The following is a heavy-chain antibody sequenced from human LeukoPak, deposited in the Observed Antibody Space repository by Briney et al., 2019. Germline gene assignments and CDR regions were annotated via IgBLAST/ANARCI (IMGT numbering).Heavy chain of an antibody. D-gene: IGHD3-22*01. V-gene: IGHV3-23*01. CDR1: GFTFSCYA. CDR2: ISGSGGST. Sequence: GVSLRLSCAASGFTFSCYAMSWLPQAPGKGRVGWSAISGSGGSTYYADSAKGRFTISRDNSKNTLYLQMNSLRAEDTAVYYCAKEVHYSDSSGFDYWGQGTLVTVSS. J-gene: IGHJ4*02. CDR3: AKEVHYSDSSGFDY.